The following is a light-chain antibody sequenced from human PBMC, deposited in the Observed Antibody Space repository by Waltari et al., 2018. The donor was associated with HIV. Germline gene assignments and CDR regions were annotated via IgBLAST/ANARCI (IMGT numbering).Light chain of an antibody. J-gene: IGKJ2*01. Sequence: VMTQSPVSLSVSPVVPASISFRSSPILLHRNGDNYLDWFLQRPGQSPQVLIYLGSNRASGVPDRFSSSGSGTDFTLKISRVEAEDVGIYYCMQALQAPYTFGQGTKLEIK. CDR2: LGS. V-gene: IGKV2-28*01. CDR1: PILLHRNGDNY. CDR3: MQALQAPYT.